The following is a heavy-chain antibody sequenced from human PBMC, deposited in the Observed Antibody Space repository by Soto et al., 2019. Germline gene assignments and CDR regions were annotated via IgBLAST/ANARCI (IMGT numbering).Heavy chain of an antibody. CDR2: ILPILDTS. CDR3: TSLYYGH. CDR1: GGTFSHHA. D-gene: IGHD3-3*01. V-gene: IGHV1-69*13. Sequence: SVKVSCRASGGTFSHHAYNWVRQAPGQGLEWMGGILPILDTSDYAQNFQDRVTFTSDEITSTAYMELSSLRSEETAVYYCTSLYYGHWGQGTLVTVSS. J-gene: IGHJ4*02.